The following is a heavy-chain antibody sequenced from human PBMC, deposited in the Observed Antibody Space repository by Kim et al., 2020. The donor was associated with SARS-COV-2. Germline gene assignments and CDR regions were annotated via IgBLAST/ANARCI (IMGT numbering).Heavy chain of an antibody. CDR3: ARGYYDSSGYYYYFDY. D-gene: IGHD3-22*01. J-gene: IGHJ4*02. V-gene: IGHV6-1*01. Sequence: SVNSRITINPDTSKTQFSLQLNSVTPEDTAVYYCARGYYDSSGYYYYFDYWGQGTLVTVSS.